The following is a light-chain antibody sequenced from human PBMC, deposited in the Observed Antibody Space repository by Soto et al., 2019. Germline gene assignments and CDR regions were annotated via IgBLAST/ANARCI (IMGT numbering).Light chain of an antibody. CDR2: EVS. CDR1: SSDVCGYNY. CDR3: SSYVGSNNLGV. Sequence: QSALTQPPSASGSPGQSVTISCTGTSSDVCGYNYVSWYQQHPGKAPKLMIYEVSKRPSGVPDRFSGSKSGNTASLTVSGLQAEDEADYYCSSYVGSNNLGVFGGGTKVTVL. J-gene: IGLJ3*02. V-gene: IGLV2-8*01.